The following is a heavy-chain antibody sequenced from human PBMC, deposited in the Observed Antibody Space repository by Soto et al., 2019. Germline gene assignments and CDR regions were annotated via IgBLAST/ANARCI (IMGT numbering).Heavy chain of an antibody. V-gene: IGHV3-23*01. J-gene: IGHJ5*02. Sequence: GGSLRLACAASGFPFSNYAMSLVRQSPGKGLEWVSAISGSGGSTYYADSVKGRFTISRDNSKNTLYLQLNRLRAEDTAMYFCATSEGYTYGDNSYDLWGQGILISVST. CDR2: ISGSGGST. D-gene: IGHD5-18*01. CDR3: ATSEGYTYGDNSYDL. CDR1: GFPFSNYA.